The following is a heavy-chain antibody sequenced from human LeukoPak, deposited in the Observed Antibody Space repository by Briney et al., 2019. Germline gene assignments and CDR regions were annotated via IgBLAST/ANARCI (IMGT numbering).Heavy chain of an antibody. CDR1: GFTFSSYS. V-gene: IGHV3-23*01. CDR3: AKDPRATYYYDSSDY. Sequence: GGSLRLSCAASGFTFSSYSMNWVRQAPGKGLEWVSVISGSGGSTYYADSVKGRFTISRDNSKNTLYLQMNSLRAEDTAVYYCAKDPRATYYYDSSDYWGQGTLVTVSS. CDR2: ISGSGGST. J-gene: IGHJ4*02. D-gene: IGHD3-22*01.